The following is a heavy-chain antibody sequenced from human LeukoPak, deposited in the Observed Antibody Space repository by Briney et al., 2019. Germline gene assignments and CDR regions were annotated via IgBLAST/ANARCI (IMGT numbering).Heavy chain of an antibody. CDR1: GGSISSYY. CDR3: ARGSPVGDF. CDR2: IYYSGST. V-gene: IGHV4-59*01. J-gene: IGHJ4*02. D-gene: IGHD3-10*01. Sequence: PSETLSLTCTVSGGSISSYYWSWIRQPPGEGLEWIGYIYYSGSTNYNPSLKSRVTISVDTSKNQFSLRLTSVTAADTAVYYCARGSPVGDFWGQGTLVTVSS.